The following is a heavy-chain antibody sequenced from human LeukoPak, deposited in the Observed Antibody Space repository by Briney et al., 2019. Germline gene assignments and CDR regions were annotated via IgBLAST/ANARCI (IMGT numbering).Heavy chain of an antibody. V-gene: IGHV4-4*07. CDR1: GGSISSYY. CDR3: ARDPGTATYGMDV. J-gene: IGHJ6*02. CDR2: IYTSGST. D-gene: IGHD1-1*01. Sequence: SETLSLTCTVSGGSISSYYWSWIRQPAGKGLEWIGPIYTSGSTNYNPSLKSRVTMSVDTSKNQFYLKLSSVTAADTAVYYCARDPGTATYGMDVWGQGTTVTVSS.